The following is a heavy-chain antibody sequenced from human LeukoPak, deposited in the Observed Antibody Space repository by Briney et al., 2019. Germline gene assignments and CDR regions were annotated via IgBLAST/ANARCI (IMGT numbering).Heavy chain of an antibody. J-gene: IGHJ6*03. D-gene: IGHD2-15*01. Sequence: GRSLRLSCAASGFTFSSYGMSWVRQAPGRGVERVSGISGSGGTTYSAASVKGRFTISRNNSKNTPHLRMKMLRAENTAVYYCAKEWRRIGVVGPAARHGNYMDVGGQGTPVTISS. CDR2: ISGSGGTT. CDR1: GFTFSSYG. V-gene: IGHV3-23*01. CDR3: AKEWRRIGVVGPAARHGNYMDV.